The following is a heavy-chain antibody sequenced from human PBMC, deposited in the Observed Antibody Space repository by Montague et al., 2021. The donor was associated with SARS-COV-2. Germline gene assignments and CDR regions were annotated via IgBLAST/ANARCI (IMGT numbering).Heavy chain of an antibody. D-gene: IGHD3-22*01. CDR2: IYYSGST. CDR3: ARFPTSYYYDSKAAPATPDAFDI. CDR1: GGSISSGGYY. J-gene: IGHJ3*02. Sequence: TLSLTCTVSGGSISSGGYYWSWIRQHPGKGLEWIGYIYYSGSTYYNPFLKSRVTISVDTSKNQFSLKLSSVAAADTAVYYCARFPTSYYYDSKAAPATPDAFDIWGQGTMVTVSS. V-gene: IGHV4-31*03.